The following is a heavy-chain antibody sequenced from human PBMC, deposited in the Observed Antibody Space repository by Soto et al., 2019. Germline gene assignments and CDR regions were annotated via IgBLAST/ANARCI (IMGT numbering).Heavy chain of an antibody. CDR3: ARTWHMEYSSSYYRKDAFDI. CDR2: INPSGGST. D-gene: IGHD6-6*01. Sequence: QVQLVQSGAEVKKPGASVKVSCKASGYTFTSYYMHWVRQAPGQGLEWMGIINPSGGSTSYAQKFQGRVTMTRDTSTSTGYMELSSLRSEDTAVYYCARTWHMEYSSSYYRKDAFDIWGQGTMVTVSS. V-gene: IGHV1-46*03. CDR1: GYTFTSYY. J-gene: IGHJ3*02.